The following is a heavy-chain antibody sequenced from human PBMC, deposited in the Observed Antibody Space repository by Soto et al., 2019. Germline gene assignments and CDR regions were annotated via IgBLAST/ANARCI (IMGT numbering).Heavy chain of an antibody. CDR2: ISSSSSYI. V-gene: IGHV3-21*01. CDR1: GFTFSSYS. Sequence: EVQLVESGGGLVKPGGSLRLSCAASGFTFSSYSMNWVRQAPGKGLEWVSSISSSSSYIYYADSVKGRFTISRDNAKNSLYLQVNSLRDEDTAVYYCAREGNGDRPFDYWGQGTLVTVSS. D-gene: IGHD4-17*01. CDR3: AREGNGDRPFDY. J-gene: IGHJ4*02.